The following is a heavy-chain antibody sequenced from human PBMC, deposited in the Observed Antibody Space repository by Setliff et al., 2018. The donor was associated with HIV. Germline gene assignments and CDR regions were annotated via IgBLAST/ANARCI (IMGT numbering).Heavy chain of an antibody. Sequence: LSLTCTVSGGSLSGDYWSWIRQSPGEGLEWIGYIHTRGSINYIPSLKTRATVSLDTSKNQFFLRLTSVTAADTAIYYCVRHPREEPQRNYKFDSWGQGMLVTVSS. J-gene: IGHJ4*02. CDR1: GGSLSGDY. V-gene: IGHV4-4*09. CDR2: IHTRGSI. CDR3: VRHPREEPQRNYKFDS. D-gene: IGHD1-7*01.